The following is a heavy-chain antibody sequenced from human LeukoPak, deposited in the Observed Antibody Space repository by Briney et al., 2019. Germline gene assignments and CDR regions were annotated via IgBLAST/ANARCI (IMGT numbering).Heavy chain of an antibody. V-gene: IGHV3-49*04. J-gene: IGHJ4*02. CDR1: GFTFGDYA. Sequence: GGSLRLSCTASGFTFGDYAMSWVRQAPGKGLEWVGFIRSKAYGGTTEYAASVKGRFTIPRDDSKSIAYLQMNSLKTEDTAVYYCWVCYYDSSGYCDYWGQGTLVTVSS. CDR2: IRSKAYGGTT. CDR3: WVCYYDSSGYCDY. D-gene: IGHD3-22*01.